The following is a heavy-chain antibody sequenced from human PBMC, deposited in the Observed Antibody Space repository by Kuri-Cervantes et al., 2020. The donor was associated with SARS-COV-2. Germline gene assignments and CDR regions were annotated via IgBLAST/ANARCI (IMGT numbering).Heavy chain of an antibody. D-gene: IGHD3-16*02. CDR2: IKQDGSEK. V-gene: IGHV3-7*03. CDR3: AKDYDYVWGSYRLLPDY. CDR1: GFTFSSYW. Sequence: GESLKISCAASGFTFSSYWMSWVRQAPGKGLEWVANIKQDGSEKYYVDSVKGRFTISRDNSKNTLYLQMNSLRAEDTAVYYCAKDYDYVWGSYRLLPDYWGQGTLVTVSS. J-gene: IGHJ4*02.